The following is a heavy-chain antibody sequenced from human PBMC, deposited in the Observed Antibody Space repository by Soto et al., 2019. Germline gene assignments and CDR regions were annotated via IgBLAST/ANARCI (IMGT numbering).Heavy chain of an antibody. CDR3: ATNLRGDNYDSSSYYSIKH. D-gene: IGHD3-22*01. J-gene: IGHJ1*01. CDR2: IYYSGST. CDR1: GYSSSSSNW. Sequence: SETLSLTCAVSGYSSSSSNWWGWIRQRTGKGLEWIGYIYYSGSTYYNPSLKSRVTMSVDTSKNQFSLKLGSVTAVDTAVYYCATNLRGDNYDSSSYYSIKHWGQGTLVTVS. V-gene: IGHV4-28*01.